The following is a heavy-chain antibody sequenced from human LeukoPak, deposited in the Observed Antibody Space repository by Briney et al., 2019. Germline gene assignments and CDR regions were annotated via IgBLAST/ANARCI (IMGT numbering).Heavy chain of an antibody. CDR3: ARSTYSREVSSGRNAFDI. J-gene: IGHJ3*02. V-gene: IGHV1-46*01. CDR1: GYTFTSYY. D-gene: IGHD6-19*01. CDR2: INPSGGST. Sequence: ASVKVSCKASGYTFTSYYMHLVRQAPGQGLEWMGIINPSGGSTSYAQKFQGRVTMTRDTSTSTVYMELSSLRSEDTAVYYCARSTYSREVSSGRNAFDIWGQGTMVTVSS.